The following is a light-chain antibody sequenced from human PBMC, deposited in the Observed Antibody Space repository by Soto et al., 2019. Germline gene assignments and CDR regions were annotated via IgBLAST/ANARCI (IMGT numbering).Light chain of an antibody. Sequence: DIQMTQSPSSLSASVGDRVTITCRASQSFRGYLNWYQQKPGKAPKLLIYAASILHSGVPARFSGRGSGTDFTLTISSLQPDDSATYYCQQRYSTPYTFGQGTKLDIK. CDR3: QQRYSTPYT. V-gene: IGKV1-39*01. CDR2: AAS. CDR1: QSFRGY. J-gene: IGKJ2*01.